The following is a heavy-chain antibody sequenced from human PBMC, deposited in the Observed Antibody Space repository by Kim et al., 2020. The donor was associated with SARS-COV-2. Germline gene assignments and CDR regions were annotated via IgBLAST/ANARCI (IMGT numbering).Heavy chain of an antibody. D-gene: IGHD3-3*01. CDR1: GFTFDDYA. V-gene: IGHV3-43*02. Sequence: GGSLRLSCAASGFTFDDYAMHWVRQAPGKGLEWVSLISGDGGSTYYADSVKGRFTISRDNSKNSLYLQMNSLRTEDTALYYCAKDEGRCYDFWSGYLAGGFGGHYYYGMDVWGQGTTVTVSS. CDR2: ISGDGGST. J-gene: IGHJ6*02. CDR3: AKDEGRCYDFWSGYLAGGFGGHYYYGMDV.